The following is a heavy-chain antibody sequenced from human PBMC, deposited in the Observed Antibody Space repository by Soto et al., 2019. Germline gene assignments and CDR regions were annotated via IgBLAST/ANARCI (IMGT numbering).Heavy chain of an antibody. CDR3: ATRVGFDY. Sequence: PGVPLKISCKGSGYSFTNQWSAWVRQMPGKGLEWMGIIYPGDSDTRYSPSFQGQVTISADKSISTAYLHWSSLKASDTAMYYCATRVGFDYWGQGTLVTVSS. D-gene: IGHD1-26*01. CDR1: GYSFTNQW. CDR2: IYPGDSDT. J-gene: IGHJ4*02. V-gene: IGHV5-51*01.